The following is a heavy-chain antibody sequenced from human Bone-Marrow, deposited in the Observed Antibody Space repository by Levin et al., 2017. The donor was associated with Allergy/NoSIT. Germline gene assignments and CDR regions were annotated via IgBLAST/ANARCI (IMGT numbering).Heavy chain of an antibody. CDR2: IYSGGST. J-gene: IGHJ6*04. CDR1: GLTVSNNY. D-gene: IGHD6-13*01. CDR3: TRPPLAAPWVDV. Sequence: QAGGSLRLSCGASGLTVSNNYMSWVRQAPGKGLEWVSVIYSGGSTYYADSVRGRFTISRDNSKNTLYLHMNSLRPEDTAVYYCTRPPLAAPWVDVWGKGTTVTVSS. V-gene: IGHV3-53*01.